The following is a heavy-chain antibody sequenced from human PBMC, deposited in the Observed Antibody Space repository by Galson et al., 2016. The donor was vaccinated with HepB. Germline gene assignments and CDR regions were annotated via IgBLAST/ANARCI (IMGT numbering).Heavy chain of an antibody. CDR3: AKDGVRGAVRYECPEFDY. D-gene: IGHD3-10*02. J-gene: IGHJ4*02. CDR1: GFTFADYA. CDR2: LSSNRGTI. Sequence: SLRLSCAASGFTFADYAMNWVRQAPGKGLEWVSGLSSNRGTISSADSVKGRFTISSDNAKNSLYLQMDSLRDEDTAFYYFAKDGVRGAVRYECPEFDYWGQGTLVTVSS. V-gene: IGHV3-9*01.